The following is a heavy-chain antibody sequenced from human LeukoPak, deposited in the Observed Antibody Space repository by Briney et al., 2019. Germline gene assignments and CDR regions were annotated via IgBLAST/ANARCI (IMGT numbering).Heavy chain of an antibody. CDR1: GFTFSDYY. CDR2: ISSSGSTI. Sequence: GGSLRLSCAASGFTFSDYYMSWIRQAPGKGLEWVSYISSSGSTIYYADSVKGRFTISRDNAKNSLYLQMNSLRAEDTAVCYCARSTNYDSSGYYHDYWGQGTLVTVSS. V-gene: IGHV3-11*04. J-gene: IGHJ4*02. CDR3: ARSTNYDSSGYYHDY. D-gene: IGHD3-22*01.